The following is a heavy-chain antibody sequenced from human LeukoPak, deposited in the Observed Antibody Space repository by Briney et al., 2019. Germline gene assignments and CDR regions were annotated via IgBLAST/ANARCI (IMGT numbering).Heavy chain of an antibody. CDR2: INHSGST. CDR3: ARHGCSSTSCYRRFGYYYYYMDV. D-gene: IGHD2-2*02. V-gene: IGHV4-34*01. CDR1: GGSFSGYY. Sequence: SETLSLTCAVYGGSFSGYYWSWIRQPPGKGLEWIGEINHSGSTNYNPSLKSRVTTSVDTSKNQFSLKLSSVTAADTAVYYCARHGCSSTSCYRRFGYYYYYMDVWGKGTTVTVSS. J-gene: IGHJ6*03.